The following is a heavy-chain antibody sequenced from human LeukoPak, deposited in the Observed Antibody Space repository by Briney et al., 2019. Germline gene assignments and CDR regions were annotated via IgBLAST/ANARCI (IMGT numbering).Heavy chain of an antibody. CDR3: ASTYSNLASFDY. Sequence: SETLSLTCTVSGGSISSGGYYWSWIRQHPGKGLEWIGYIHYSGSTNYNPSLKSRVTTSVDTSKSQFSLKLSSVTAADTAVYYCASTYSNLASFDYWGQGTLVTVSS. J-gene: IGHJ4*02. CDR2: IHYSGST. V-gene: IGHV4-61*08. D-gene: IGHD1-26*01. CDR1: GGSISSGGYY.